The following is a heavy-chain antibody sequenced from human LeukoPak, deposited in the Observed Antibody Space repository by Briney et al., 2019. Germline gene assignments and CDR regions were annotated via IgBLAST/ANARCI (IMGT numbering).Heavy chain of an antibody. CDR2: IYYSGST. CDR1: GGCISSYY. V-gene: IGHV4-59*12. Sequence: SETLSLTCTVSGGCISSYYWSWIRQPPGKGLEWIGYIYYSGSTNYNPSLKSRVTMSVDTSKNQFSLKLSSVTAADTAVYYCARDPLYYYDSSGPRIPGNYYYYYGMDVWGQGTTVTVSS. CDR3: ARDPLYYYDSSGPRIPGNYYYYYGMDV. D-gene: IGHD3-22*01. J-gene: IGHJ6*02.